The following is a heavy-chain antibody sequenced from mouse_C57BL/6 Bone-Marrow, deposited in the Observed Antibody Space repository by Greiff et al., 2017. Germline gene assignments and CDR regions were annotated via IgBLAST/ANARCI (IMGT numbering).Heavy chain of an antibody. V-gene: IGHV1-81*01. CDR2: IYPRSGNT. Sequence: QVQLQQSGAELARPGASVKLSCKASGYTFTSYGISWVKQRPGQGLEWIGEIYPRSGNTYYNEKFKGKATLTADKSSSTAYRELRSLKSEDSAVYCCARNERFAYWGQGTLVTVSA. CDR1: GYTFTSYG. J-gene: IGHJ3*01. CDR3: ARNERFAY.